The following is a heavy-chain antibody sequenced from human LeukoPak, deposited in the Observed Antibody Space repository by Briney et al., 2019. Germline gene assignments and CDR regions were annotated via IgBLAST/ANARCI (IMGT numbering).Heavy chain of an antibody. CDR2: VNQGGTQK. D-gene: IGHD3-10*01. CDR1: GFTFSTQW. V-gene: IGHV3-7*01. J-gene: IGHJ4*02. Sequence: GGSLRLSCAASGFTFSTQWMSWVRQAPGKGLEWVAIVNQGGTQKYYVDSVKGRFTISRDNAKNSLYLQMNSLRDEDTAVYSCARDGVRDDLYFDRWGQGTLVTVSS. CDR3: ARDGVRDDLYFDR.